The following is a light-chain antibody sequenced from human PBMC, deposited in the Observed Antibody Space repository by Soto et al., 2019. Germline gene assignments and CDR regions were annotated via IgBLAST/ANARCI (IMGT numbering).Light chain of an antibody. Sequence: EIVMTQSPASLSVPPGERATLSCRASQSASTNFAWYLQKPGQAPRLLIYGASTRATAVPARFTASGSGTEFTLSISSLQSDDFGVYYCQQYDTWPRTFGQGTKVDIK. J-gene: IGKJ1*01. CDR3: QQYDTWPRT. V-gene: IGKV3-15*01. CDR2: GAS. CDR1: QSASTN.